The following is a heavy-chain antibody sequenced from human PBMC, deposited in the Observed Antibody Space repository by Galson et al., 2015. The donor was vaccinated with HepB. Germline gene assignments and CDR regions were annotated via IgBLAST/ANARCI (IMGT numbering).Heavy chain of an antibody. J-gene: IGHJ4*02. CDR3: TRLGDLSGYSSC. Sequence: SLRLSCAGSGFTFSGSAMHWVRQTSGKGLEWIGRIGSNANNYATAYKASVKGRFTISRDDSKNTAYLQMNSLGTEDTAVYYCTRLGDLSGYSSCWGQGTLVTVSS. CDR1: GFTFSGSA. V-gene: IGHV3-73*01. D-gene: IGHD3-22*01. CDR2: IGSNANNYAT.